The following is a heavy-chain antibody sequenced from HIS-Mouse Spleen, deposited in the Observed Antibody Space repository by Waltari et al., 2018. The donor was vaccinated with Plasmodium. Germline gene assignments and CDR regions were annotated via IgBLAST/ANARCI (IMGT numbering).Heavy chain of an antibody. D-gene: IGHD6-13*01. Sequence: EVQLVESGGGLVQPGGSLRLSCARSGFTFSSYWMSRVRQAPGKGLEWVANIKQDGSEKYYVDSVKGRFTISRDNAKNSLYLQMNSLRAEDTAVYYCASSWYWYFDLWGRGTLVTVSS. CDR1: GFTFSSYW. V-gene: IGHV3-7*01. CDR2: IKQDGSEK. J-gene: IGHJ2*01. CDR3: ASSWYWYFDL.